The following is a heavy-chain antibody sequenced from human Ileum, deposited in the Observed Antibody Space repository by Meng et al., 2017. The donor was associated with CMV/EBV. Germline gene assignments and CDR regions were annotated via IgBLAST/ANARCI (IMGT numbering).Heavy chain of an antibody. CDR1: GGSFSGYY. D-gene: IGHD4-11*01. J-gene: IGHJ4*02. V-gene: IGHV4-34*01. CDR2: FNHYGST. Sequence: QVAPQEWGAGLLKPSETPSLTCAVYGGSFSGYYWSWIRQVPGKGLEWIGEFNHYGSTNYNPSLKSRVTISVDTSKNQFSLNLSSVTAADTAVYYCASGKSNLEYWGQGTLVTVSS. CDR3: ASGKSNLEY.